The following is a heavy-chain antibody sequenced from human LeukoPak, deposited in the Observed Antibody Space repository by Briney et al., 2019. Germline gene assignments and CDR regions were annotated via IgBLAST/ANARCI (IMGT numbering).Heavy chain of an antibody. CDR2: ISSSSSHI. V-gene: IGHV3-21*01. D-gene: IGHD2-8*01. J-gene: IGHJ6*02. Sequence: GGSLRLSCADSGFTFSSYRMNWVRQDPGKGLEWVSSISSSSSHIYYADSVKGRFTNSRNNAKNSLYLQMNSLRAEDTAVYYCAKDRVFLVYYYGMDVWGQRTTVTVSS. CDR3: AKDRVFLVYYYGMDV. CDR1: GFTFSSYR.